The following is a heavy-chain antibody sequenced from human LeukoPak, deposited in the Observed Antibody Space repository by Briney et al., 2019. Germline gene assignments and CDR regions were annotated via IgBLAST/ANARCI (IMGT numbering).Heavy chain of an antibody. CDR3: ARGGPDLAREYFQY. D-gene: IGHD5-12*01. CDR2: IYVSGTT. CDR1: GGSISGYY. Sequence: SETLSLTCTVSGGSISGYYWSWIRQPAGKGLEWIGRIYVSGTTYYNPSLKSRLTMSVDASRNQSSLNLRSVTAADTAVYYCARGGPDLAREYFQYWGQGTLVTVS. V-gene: IGHV4-4*07. J-gene: IGHJ1*01.